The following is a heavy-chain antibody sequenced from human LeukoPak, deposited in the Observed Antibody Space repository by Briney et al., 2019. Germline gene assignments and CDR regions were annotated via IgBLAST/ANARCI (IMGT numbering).Heavy chain of an antibody. J-gene: IGHJ4*02. Sequence: SETLSLTCAVYGGSFSGYFWSWIRQPPGKGLEGIGEINHSGITYYNPSLKSRVTISVDTSKNQFSLMVTSVTAADTAVYYCARGQYRRDYWGQGTLVTVSS. V-gene: IGHV4-34*01. CDR2: INHSGIT. CDR3: ARGQYRRDY. D-gene: IGHD2/OR15-2a*01. CDR1: GGSFSGYF.